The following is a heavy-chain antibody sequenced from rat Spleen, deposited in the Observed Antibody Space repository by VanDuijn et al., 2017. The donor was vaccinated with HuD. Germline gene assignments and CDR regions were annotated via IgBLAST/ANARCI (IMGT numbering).Heavy chain of an antibody. Sequence: EVQLKESGPGLVRPSQTLSLTCTVSGFSLTDYSVHLVRLPPGKGLEWMGVMWGGGTTTYNSALKSRLSISRDTSKSQVFLKMSSLQTEDTAIYYCTRSWGGYSRDYFDYWGQGVMVTVSS. CDR3: TRSWGGYSRDYFDY. D-gene: IGHD1-11*01. CDR2: MWGGGTT. CDR1: GFSLTDYS. J-gene: IGHJ2*01. V-gene: IGHV2S63*01.